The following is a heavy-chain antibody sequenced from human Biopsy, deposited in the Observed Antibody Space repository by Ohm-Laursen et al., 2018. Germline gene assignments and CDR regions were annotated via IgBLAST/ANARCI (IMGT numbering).Heavy chain of an antibody. V-gene: IGHV4-34*01. CDR2: INHRGGT. J-gene: IGHJ6*02. CDR3: ARGSGYFKLDV. Sequence: SETLSLTCAVYGGSFSGYYWSWIRQPPGKGLEWIGEINHRGGTNYNPSLKSRVTLSADSSNSQFSLRLTSVTAADTAIYYCARGSGYFKLDVWGQGTTVTVSS. D-gene: IGHD5-12*01. CDR1: GGSFSGYY.